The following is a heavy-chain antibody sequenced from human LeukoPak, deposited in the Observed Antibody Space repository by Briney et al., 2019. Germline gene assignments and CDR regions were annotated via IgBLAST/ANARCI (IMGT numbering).Heavy chain of an antibody. CDR2: IYYSGST. Sequence: SETLSLTCTVSGGSIGSTTYYWGWIRQPPGKELECIGSIYYSGSTNYNPSLKSRVTMSVDTSKNQFSLKLSSVTAADTAVYYCARDKRYQPLLGYYMDVWGKGTTVTVSS. CDR3: ARDKRYQPLLGYYMDV. CDR1: GGSIGSTTYY. V-gene: IGHV4-39*07. D-gene: IGHD2-2*01. J-gene: IGHJ6*03.